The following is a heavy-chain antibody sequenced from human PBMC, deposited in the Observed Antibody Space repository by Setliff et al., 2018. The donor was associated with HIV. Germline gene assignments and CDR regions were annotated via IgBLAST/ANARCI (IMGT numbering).Heavy chain of an antibody. CDR1: GYTFTGYF. D-gene: IGHD1-1*01. CDR3: ARQLSNSFDY. Sequence: ASVKVSCKSSGYTFTGYFIHWVRQAPGQGLEWMGWISPHNGDTTIPQRFQGRVTMTRDTSINTAYLELSGLRSDDTAVYLCARQLSNSFDYWGQGTLVTVSS. V-gene: IGHV1-2*02. J-gene: IGHJ4*02. CDR2: ISPHNGDT.